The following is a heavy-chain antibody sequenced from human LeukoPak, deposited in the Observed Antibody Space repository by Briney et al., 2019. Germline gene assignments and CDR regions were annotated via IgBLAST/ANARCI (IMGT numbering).Heavy chain of an antibody. Sequence: SETLSLTCAVYVGSFSDHYWNWIRQPPGKGPEWIGEINHSGSTKYNPSLKSRVTISVDTSKNQFSLKVTSVTAADTAVYYCAREGSAGDSEPTGALDIWGQGTMVTVPS. CDR2: INHSGST. V-gene: IGHV4-34*01. J-gene: IGHJ3*02. CDR1: VGSFSDHY. CDR3: AREGSAGDSEPTGALDI. D-gene: IGHD4-17*01.